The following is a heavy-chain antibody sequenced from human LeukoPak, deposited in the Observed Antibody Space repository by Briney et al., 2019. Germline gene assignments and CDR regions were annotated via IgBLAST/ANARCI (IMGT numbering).Heavy chain of an antibody. CDR2: ISGSGGST. V-gene: IGHV3-23*01. D-gene: IGHD3-22*01. J-gene: IGHJ6*03. CDR3: AKAKNYYDSSGGYYYYMDV. CDR1: GFTFSSYA. Sequence: GSLRLSCAASGFTFSSYAMSWVRQAPGKGLEWVSAISGSGGSTYYADSVKGRFTISRDNSKNTLYLQMNSLRAEDTAVYYCAKAKNYYDSSGGYYYYMDVWGKGTTVTVSS.